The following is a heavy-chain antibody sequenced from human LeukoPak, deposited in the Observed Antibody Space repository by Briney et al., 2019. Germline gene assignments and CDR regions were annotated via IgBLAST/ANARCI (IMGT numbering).Heavy chain of an antibody. V-gene: IGHV3-23*01. CDR2: ISGSGGST. J-gene: IGHJ4*02. D-gene: IGHD6-19*01. CDR3: AKPPVKSYSSGWFYAY. Sequence: GGSLRLSCAASGFTFSSYAMSWVRQAPGKGLEWVSAISGSGGSTYYADSVKGRFTISRDNSKNTLYLQMNSLRAEDTAVYYCAKPPVKSYSSGWFYAYWGQGTLVTVSS. CDR1: GFTFSSYA.